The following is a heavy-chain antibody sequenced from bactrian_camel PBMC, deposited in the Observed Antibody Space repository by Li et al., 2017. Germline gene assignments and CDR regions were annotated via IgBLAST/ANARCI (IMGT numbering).Heavy chain of an antibody. J-gene: IGHJ6*01. D-gene: IGHD3*01. CDR1: AFTFDDAV. Sequence: DVQLVESGGGSVQAGETLRLSSTASAFTFDDAVMGWYRQAPQAAGNECEVVSSISILSDGNTHYANSVKDRFTITQDNAKNTGTLQMNSLKPEDSAMYYCAAPGYVYCAASWDPTRRPAAGYWGQGTQVTVS. V-gene: IGHV3S66*01. CDR3: AAPGYVYCAASWDPTRRPAAGY. CDR2: ISILSDGNT.